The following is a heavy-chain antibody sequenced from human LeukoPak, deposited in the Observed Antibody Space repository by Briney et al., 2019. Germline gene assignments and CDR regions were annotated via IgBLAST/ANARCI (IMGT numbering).Heavy chain of an antibody. CDR2: IYTSGST. D-gene: IGHD2-2*01. CDR3: ARGRTHPYYYHGMDV. J-gene: IGHJ6*02. V-gene: IGHV4-4*07. Sequence: SETLSLTCTVSGGFISSYYWSWIRQPAGKGLEWIGRIYTSGSTNYNPSLKSRVTMSVDTSKNQFSLKLSSVTAADTAVYYCARGRTHPYYYHGMDVWGQGTTVTVSS. CDR1: GGFISSYY.